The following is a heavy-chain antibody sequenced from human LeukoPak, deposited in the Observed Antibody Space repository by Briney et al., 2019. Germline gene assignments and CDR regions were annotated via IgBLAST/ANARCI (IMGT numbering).Heavy chain of an antibody. Sequence: SETLSLTCTVSGGSISSYYWSWIRQPPGKGLEWIGYIYYSGSTNYNPSLKSRVTISVDTSKNQFSLKLSSVTAADTAVYYCARGFGSIAVADHFDYWGQGTLVTVSS. CDR2: IYYSGST. J-gene: IGHJ4*02. V-gene: IGHV4-59*01. D-gene: IGHD6-19*01. CDR1: GGSISSYY. CDR3: ARGFGSIAVADHFDY.